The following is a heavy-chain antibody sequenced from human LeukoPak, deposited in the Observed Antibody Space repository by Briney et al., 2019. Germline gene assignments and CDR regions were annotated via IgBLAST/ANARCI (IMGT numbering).Heavy chain of an antibody. Sequence: GGSLRLSCAASGFTVSSNYMSWVRQAPGMGLEWVSVIYSGGSTYYADSVKGRFTISRDNSKNTLYLQMNSLRAEDTAVYYCARNGRDQWLASDYWGQGTLVTVSS. J-gene: IGHJ4*02. CDR3: ARNGRDQWLASDY. CDR2: IYSGGST. V-gene: IGHV3-53*01. D-gene: IGHD6-19*01. CDR1: GFTVSSNY.